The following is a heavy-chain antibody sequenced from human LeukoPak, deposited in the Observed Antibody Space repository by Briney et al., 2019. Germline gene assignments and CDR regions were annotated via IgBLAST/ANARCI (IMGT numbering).Heavy chain of an antibody. Sequence: SETLSLTCTVSGGSISSGGYYWSWIRQPPGKGLEWIGSIHYSGSTYYNPSLKSRVTISVDTSKNHLSLRLRSVTAADTAVYYCERGSIAPDYWGQGILVTVSS. CDR3: ERGSIAPDY. V-gene: IGHV4-39*02. J-gene: IGHJ4*02. CDR1: GGSISSGGYY. CDR2: IHYSGST. D-gene: IGHD6-6*01.